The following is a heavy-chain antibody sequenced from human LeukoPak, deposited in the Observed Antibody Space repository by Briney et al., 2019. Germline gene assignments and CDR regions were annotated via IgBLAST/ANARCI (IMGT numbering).Heavy chain of an antibody. J-gene: IGHJ4*02. CDR2: ISGSNSYI. D-gene: IGHD1-1*01. CDR3: ARALTTLTYEGY. CDR1: GFTFSSYT. Sequence: PGGSLRLSCAASGFTFSSYTMHWIRQAPGKGLEWVSSISGSNSYIFYADSVKGRFTVSRDNAKDSLYLQMSSLRAEDTAVYYCARALTTLTYEGYWGQGTLVTVSS. V-gene: IGHV3-21*01.